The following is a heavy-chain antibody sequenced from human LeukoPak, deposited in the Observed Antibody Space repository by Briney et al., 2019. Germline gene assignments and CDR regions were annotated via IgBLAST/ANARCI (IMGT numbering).Heavy chain of an antibody. V-gene: IGHV4-39*01. D-gene: IGHD3/OR15-3a*01. CDR3: ASIQGPLDFYWYFDL. Sequence: KTSETLSLTCTVSGASISSRSYHWGWIRQPPGKGLEWIGSIYYTGSTYYTPSLKSRLTLSVDTSKNQFSLRLSSVTAADTALYYCASIQGPLDFYWYFDLWGRGTLVTVSS. J-gene: IGHJ2*01. CDR2: IYYTGST. CDR1: GASISSRSYH.